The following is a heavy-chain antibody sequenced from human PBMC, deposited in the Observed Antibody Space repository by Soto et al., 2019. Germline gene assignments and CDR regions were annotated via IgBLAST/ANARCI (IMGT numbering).Heavy chain of an antibody. Sequence: SETLSLTCTVSGGAVSIGSYYLSWIRQPPGRGLEWIGYIYYSGSTNYNPSLKSRVSISLEMSKQQFSLKLSSVTAADTAVYYCAREGDRIENPFDCWCPGNXVTVSS. V-gene: IGHV4-61*01. CDR1: GGAVSIGSYY. D-gene: IGHD3-10*01. CDR2: IYYSGST. J-gene: IGHJ4*02. CDR3: AREGDRIENPFDC.